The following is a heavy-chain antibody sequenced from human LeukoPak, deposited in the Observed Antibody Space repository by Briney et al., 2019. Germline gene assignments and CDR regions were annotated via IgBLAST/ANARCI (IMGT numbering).Heavy chain of an antibody. V-gene: IGHV1-3*01. J-gene: IGHJ4*02. D-gene: IGHD2-21*01. CDR1: GYIFTKYV. CDR3: ARDDCGDTCYPGGY. CDR2: IKAGNGDT. Sequence: ASVKVSCKASGYIFTKYVVHWVPQAPGQRPEWMGWIKAGNGDTKYSQNFQDRLTITRDTSASTVYMELSSLTSEDTALYYCARDDCGDTCYPGGYWGQGTLVTVSS.